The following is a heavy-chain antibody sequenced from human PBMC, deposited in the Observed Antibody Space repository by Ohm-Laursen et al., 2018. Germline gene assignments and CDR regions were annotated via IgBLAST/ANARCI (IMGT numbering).Heavy chain of an antibody. Sequence: SLRLSCAASGFTFSSYAMNWVRQAPGKGLEWVSTISGNGGSTYYADSVKGRFTISRDNSKNTLYLQMNSLRAEDTAVYYCARDQSSSTGASFWSGYWGLWGQGTLVTVSS. CDR3: ARDQSSSTGASFWSGYWGL. V-gene: IGHV3-23*01. J-gene: IGHJ4*02. CDR1: GFTFSSYA. D-gene: IGHD3-3*01. CDR2: ISGNGGST.